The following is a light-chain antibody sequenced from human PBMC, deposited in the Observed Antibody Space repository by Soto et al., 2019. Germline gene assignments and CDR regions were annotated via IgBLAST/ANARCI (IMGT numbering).Light chain of an antibody. CDR1: SSDVGGYNH. CDR2: EVS. Sequence: QSVLTQPASVSGSPGQSITISCTGTSSDVGGYNHVSWYQQHPGKAPKLMIYEVSNRPSGVSDRFSGSKSGTTASLTISGLQAEDEADYYCCLYRSDISVVFGGGTQLTVL. J-gene: IGLJ2*01. V-gene: IGLV2-14*03. CDR3: CLYRSDISVV.